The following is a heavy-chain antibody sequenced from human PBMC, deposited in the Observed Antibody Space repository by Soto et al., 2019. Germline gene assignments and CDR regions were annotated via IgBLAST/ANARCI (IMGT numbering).Heavy chain of an antibody. CDR2: INPSGGST. V-gene: IGHV1-46*01. CDR1: GYTFTSYY. Sequence: ASVKVSCKASGYTFTSYYMHWVRQAPGQGLEWMGIINPSGGSTSYAQKFQGRVTISVDTSKNQFSLKLSSVTVADTAVYYCARDPSGIAAEGWFDPWGQGTLVTVSS. CDR3: ARDPSGIAAEGWFDP. J-gene: IGHJ5*02. D-gene: IGHD6-13*01.